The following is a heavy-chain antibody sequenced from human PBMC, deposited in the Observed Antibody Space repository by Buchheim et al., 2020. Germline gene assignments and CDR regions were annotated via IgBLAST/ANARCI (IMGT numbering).Heavy chain of an antibody. D-gene: IGHD2-2*01. V-gene: IGHV1-69*01. CDR2: IIPFFGTA. CDR1: GGTFSSYA. CDR3: ARGEIVVVPAAIPAGTRNYYGMDV. Sequence: QVQLVQSGAEVKKPGSSVKVSCKASGGTFSSYAISWVRQAPGQGLEWMGGIIPFFGTANYAQKFQGRVTITADESKSTASMELSSLRSEDTAVYYCARGEIVVVPAAIPAGTRNYYGMDVWGQGTT. J-gene: IGHJ6*02.